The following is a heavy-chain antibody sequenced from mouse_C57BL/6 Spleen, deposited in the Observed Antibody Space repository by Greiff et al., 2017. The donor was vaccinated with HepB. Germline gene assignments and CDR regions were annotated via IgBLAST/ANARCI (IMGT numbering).Heavy chain of an antibody. CDR3: ARSFTTAVKGAMDY. CDR1: GYTFTSYW. V-gene: IGHV1-50*01. Sequence: QVQLQQPGAELVKPGASVKLSCKASGYTFTSYWMQWVKQRPGQGLEWIGEIDPSDSYTNYNQKFKGKATLTVDTSSSTAYMQLSSLTSEDSAVYYCARSFTTAVKGAMDYWGQGTSVTVSS. D-gene: IGHD1-1*01. CDR2: IDPSDSYT. J-gene: IGHJ4*01.